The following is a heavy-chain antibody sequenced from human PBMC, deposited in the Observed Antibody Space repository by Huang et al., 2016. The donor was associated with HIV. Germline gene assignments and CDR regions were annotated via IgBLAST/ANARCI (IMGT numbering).Heavy chain of an antibody. Sequence: QVQLVQSGAEVKKPGASVKVSCKASGYTFTNYAINWVRQATGQGREWMGWMNPNSGDTGCAQKFQGRVTMTRNTSISTAYMELSSLRSEDTAVYYCARGGLLWFGELSTWGQGTLVTVSS. CDR1: GYTFTNYA. V-gene: IGHV1-8*01. J-gene: IGHJ5*02. CDR2: MNPNSGDT. D-gene: IGHD3-10*01. CDR3: ARGGLLWFGELST.